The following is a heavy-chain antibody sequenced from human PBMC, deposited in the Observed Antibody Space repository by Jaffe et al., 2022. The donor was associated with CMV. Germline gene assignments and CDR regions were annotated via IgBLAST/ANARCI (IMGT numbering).Heavy chain of an antibody. V-gene: IGHV3-74*01. CDR3: ARDLGAAGTIRNNWFDP. D-gene: IGHD6-13*01. CDR1: GFTFSSYW. Sequence: EVQLVESGGGLVQPGGSLRLSCAASGFTFSSYWMHWVRQAPGKGLVWVSRINSDGSSTSYADSVKGRFTISRDNAKNTLYLQMNSLRAEDTAVYYCARDLGAAGTIRNNWFDPWGQGTLVTVSS. J-gene: IGHJ5*02. CDR2: INSDGSST.